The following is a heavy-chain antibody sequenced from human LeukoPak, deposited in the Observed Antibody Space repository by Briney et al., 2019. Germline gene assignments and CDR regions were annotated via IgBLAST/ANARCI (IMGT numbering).Heavy chain of an antibody. CDR3: ARWGGPRSRQPHFDY. CDR1: GDSISSYY. D-gene: IGHD3-16*01. V-gene: IGHV4-59*08. CDR2: IYYSGST. Sequence: PSETLSLTCTVSGDSISSYYWSWIRQPPGKGLEWIGYIYYSGSTNYNPSLKSRVTISVDTSKNQFSLKLSSVTAADTAVYYCARWGGPRSRQPHFDYRGQGTLVTVSS. J-gene: IGHJ4*02.